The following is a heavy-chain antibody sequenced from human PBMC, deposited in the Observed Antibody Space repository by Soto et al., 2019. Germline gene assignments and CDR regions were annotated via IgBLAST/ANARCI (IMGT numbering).Heavy chain of an antibody. Sequence: PGGSLRLSCAASGFTFSSYGMHWVRQAPGKGLEWVAVISYDGSNKYYADSVKGRFTISRDNSKNTLYLQMNSLRAEDTAVYYCARMVLEDSLYRDVWGKGPTVTVSS. CDR1: GFTFSSYG. D-gene: IGHD1-1*01. J-gene: IGHJ6*03. CDR2: ISYDGSNK. V-gene: IGHV3-30*03. CDR3: ARMVLEDSLYRDV.